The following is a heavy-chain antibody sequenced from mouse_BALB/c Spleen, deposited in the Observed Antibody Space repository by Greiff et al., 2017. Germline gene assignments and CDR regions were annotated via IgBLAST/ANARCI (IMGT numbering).Heavy chain of an antibody. V-gene: IGHV1-69*02. J-gene: IGHJ1*01. CDR1: GYTFTSYW. Sequence: QVQLKQPGAELVKPGAPVKLSCKASGYTFTSYWMNWVKQRPGRGLEWIGRIDPSDSETHYNQKFKDKATLTVDKSSSTAYIQLSSLTSEDSAVYYCARDGYYWYFDVWGAGTTVTVSS. CDR2: IDPSDSET. CDR3: ARDGYYWYFDV. D-gene: IGHD2-3*01.